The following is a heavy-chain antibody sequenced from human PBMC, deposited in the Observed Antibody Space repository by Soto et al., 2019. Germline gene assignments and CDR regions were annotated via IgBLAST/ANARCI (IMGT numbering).Heavy chain of an antibody. CDR1: GFTFSSYG. CDR3: ARSYYYDSSGYYRSFFQH. D-gene: IGHD3-22*01. Sequence: GGSLRLSCAASGFTFSSYGMHWVRQAPGKGLEWVAVIWYDGSNKYYADSVKGRFTISRDNSKNTLYLQMNSLRAEDTAVYFCARSYYYDSSGYYRSFFQHWGQGTLVTVSS. V-gene: IGHV3-33*01. CDR2: IWYDGSNK. J-gene: IGHJ1*01.